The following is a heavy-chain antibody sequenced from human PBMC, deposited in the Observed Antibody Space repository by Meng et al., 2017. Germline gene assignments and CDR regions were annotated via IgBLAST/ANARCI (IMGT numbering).Heavy chain of an antibody. Sequence: GGSLRLSCAASGFTFSSYWMSWVRQAPGKGLGWVANIKQDGSEKYYVDSVKGRFTISRDNAKNSLYLQMNSLRAEDTAVYYCARVGSSGYNPPDFDIWGQGTMVTVSS. V-gene: IGHV3-7*01. J-gene: IGHJ3*02. CDR2: IKQDGSEK. D-gene: IGHD3-22*01. CDR3: ARVGSSGYNPPDFDI. CDR1: GFTFSSYW.